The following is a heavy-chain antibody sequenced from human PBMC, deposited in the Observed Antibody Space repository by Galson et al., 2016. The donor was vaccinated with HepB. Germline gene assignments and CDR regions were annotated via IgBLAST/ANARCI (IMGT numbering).Heavy chain of an antibody. CDR2: IHMSGST. Sequence: TLSLTCTVSGGSISIYYWSWIRQPAGKTLEWIGRIHMSGSTNYNPSLKSRVTMSVDTSKNQFSLKLTSVTAADTAVYYCARDIDFWSGWSAFEIWGQGTMVTVSS. D-gene: IGHD3-3*01. J-gene: IGHJ3*02. CDR1: GGSISIYY. CDR3: ARDIDFWSGWSAFEI. V-gene: IGHV4-4*07.